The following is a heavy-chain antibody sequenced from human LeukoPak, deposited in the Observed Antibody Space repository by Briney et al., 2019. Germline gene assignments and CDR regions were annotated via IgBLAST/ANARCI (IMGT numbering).Heavy chain of an antibody. CDR3: TSGADQGSGWDFVY. J-gene: IGHJ4*02. CDR2: ISYDENYK. D-gene: IGHD6-25*01. Sequence: PGRSLRLSCAASGFTFSMYGMHWVRQGPGKGLEWVALISYDENYKYYGDSVKGRFTISRDNSKNTLFLQMNSLRTEDTAVYYCTSGADQGSGWDFVYWGQGTLVTVSS. CDR1: GFTFSMYG. V-gene: IGHV3-30*03.